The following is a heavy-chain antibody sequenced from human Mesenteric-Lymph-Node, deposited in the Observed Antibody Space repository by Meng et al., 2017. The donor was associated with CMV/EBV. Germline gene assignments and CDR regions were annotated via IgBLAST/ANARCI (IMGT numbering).Heavy chain of an antibody. D-gene: IGHD3-10*01. Sequence: GGSLRLSCAASRFSFSRYNMKWVRQAPGKGLVWVSRINSDGSSTSYADSVKGRVTISRDNAKNTLYLQMNSLRAEDTAVYYCARGGIECFDLWGRGTLVTVSS. CDR2: INSDGSST. V-gene: IGHV3-74*01. J-gene: IGHJ2*01. CDR1: RFSFSRYN. CDR3: ARGGIECFDL.